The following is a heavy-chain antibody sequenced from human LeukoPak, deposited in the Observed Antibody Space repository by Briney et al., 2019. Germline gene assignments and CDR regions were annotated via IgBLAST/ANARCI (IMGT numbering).Heavy chain of an antibody. D-gene: IGHD1-26*01. CDR1: GGSISSYY. Sequence: SETLSLTCTVSGGSISSYYWSWIRQPAGKGLEWIGRIYTSGSTHYHPSLKSRVTMSVDTSKNQFSLKLSSVTAADTAVYYCARSTNNGSYYSAFWFDPWGQGTLVTVSS. CDR2: IYTSGST. CDR3: ARSTNNGSYYSAFWFDP. J-gene: IGHJ5*02. V-gene: IGHV4-4*07.